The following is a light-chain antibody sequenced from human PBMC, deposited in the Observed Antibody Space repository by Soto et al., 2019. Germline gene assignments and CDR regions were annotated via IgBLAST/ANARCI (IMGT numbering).Light chain of an antibody. V-gene: IGKV1-39*01. Sequence: DIQMTQSPSSLSASVGDRVTISCRASQSVATYLHWYQQKPGKAPKLLISAASSLQSGVPSRFRGSGSETDFTLTISSLQPEDFATYYCQQSYSTLYTFGQWIKLEIK. J-gene: IGKJ2*01. CDR1: QSVATY. CDR3: QQSYSTLYT. CDR2: AAS.